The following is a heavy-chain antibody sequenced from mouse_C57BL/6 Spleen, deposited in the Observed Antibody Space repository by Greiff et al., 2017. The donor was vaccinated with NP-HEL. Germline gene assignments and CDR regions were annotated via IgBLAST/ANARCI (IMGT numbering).Heavy chain of an antibody. CDR1: GFSLTSYG. J-gene: IGHJ4*01. CDR3: ARKGIYYYGGSYEYYAMDY. V-gene: IGHV2-2*01. CDR2: IWSGGST. D-gene: IGHD1-1*01. Sequence: QVQLQQSGPGLVQPSQSLSITCTVSGFSLTSYGVHWVRQSPGKGLEWLGVIWSGGSTDYNAAFISRLSISKDNSKSQVFFKMNSLQADDTAIYYCARKGIYYYGGSYEYYAMDYWGQGTSVTVSS.